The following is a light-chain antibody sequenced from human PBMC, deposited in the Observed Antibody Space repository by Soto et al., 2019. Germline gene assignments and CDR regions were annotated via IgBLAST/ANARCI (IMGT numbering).Light chain of an antibody. CDR2: GAS. V-gene: IGKV3-20*01. J-gene: IGKJ1*01. CDR3: QQYGSSPWT. Sequence: EIVLAQSPGTLSLSPGASATLSCRASQSVSSSYLSWYHQKPGQAPRLLIYGASSRATGIPDRFSGSGSGTDFTLTISRLEPEDFAFYYCQQYGSSPWTVGQGTKVDIK. CDR1: QSVSSSY.